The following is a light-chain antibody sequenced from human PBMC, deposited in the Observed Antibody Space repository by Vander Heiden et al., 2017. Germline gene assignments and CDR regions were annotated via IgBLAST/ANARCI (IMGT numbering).Light chain of an antibody. CDR1: QSVSYY. Sequence: ILLTPSPSPLSLSPGERATLSCRASQSVSYYLAWYQQKPGQAPRLLIYGASKRATGIPARFSGSGSGTDFTLTISSLEPEDFAVYYCHQRSNWPRSTFGGGTKVEIK. J-gene: IGKJ4*01. CDR3: HQRSNWPRST. CDR2: GAS. V-gene: IGKV3-11*01.